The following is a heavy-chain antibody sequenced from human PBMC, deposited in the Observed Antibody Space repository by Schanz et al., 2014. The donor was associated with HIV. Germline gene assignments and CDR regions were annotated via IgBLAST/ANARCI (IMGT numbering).Heavy chain of an antibody. CDR3: ANTEFPYSSSSLDY. D-gene: IGHD6-6*01. Sequence: VQLLESGGGLVQPGGSLRLSCAASGFMFSSYGMGWVRQAPGKGLEWVAAMWYDESHKGYADSVKGRFTISRDNSKNTLYLQMNSLRAEDTAVYFCANTEFPYSSSSLDYWGQGTLVTVSS. V-gene: IGHV3-33*08. CDR2: MWYDESHK. CDR1: GFMFSSYG. J-gene: IGHJ4*02.